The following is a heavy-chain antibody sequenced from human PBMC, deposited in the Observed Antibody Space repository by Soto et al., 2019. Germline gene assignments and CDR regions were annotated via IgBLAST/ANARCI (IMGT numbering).Heavy chain of an antibody. CDR2: IYSDGSGP. Sequence: PGGSLRLSCAVSGFPFSNLLWRWVRQAPGKGLEWVSRIYSDGSGPMYADSVKGRFTISRDNAKSTLYLQMNSLRAEDTAVYYCATLNSSGSDYWGRGTLVTVSS. J-gene: IGHJ4*02. CDR3: ATLNSSGSDY. D-gene: IGHD5-18*01. CDR1: GFPFSNLL. V-gene: IGHV3-74*03.